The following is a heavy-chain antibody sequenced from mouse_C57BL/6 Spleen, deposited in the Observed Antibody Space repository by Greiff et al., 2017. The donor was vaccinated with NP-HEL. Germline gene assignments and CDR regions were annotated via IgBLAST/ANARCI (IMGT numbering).Heavy chain of an antibody. CDR1: GFSLTSYG. Sequence: VKVVESGPGLVAPSQSLSITCTVSGFSLTSYGVHWVRQPPGKGLEWLVVIWSDGSTTYNSALKSRLSISKDNSKSQVFLKMNSLQTDDTAMYYCARLSYYSNYGNYAMDYWGQGTSVTVSS. J-gene: IGHJ4*01. CDR3: ARLSYYSNYGNYAMDY. D-gene: IGHD2-5*01. V-gene: IGHV2-6*03. CDR2: IWSDGST.